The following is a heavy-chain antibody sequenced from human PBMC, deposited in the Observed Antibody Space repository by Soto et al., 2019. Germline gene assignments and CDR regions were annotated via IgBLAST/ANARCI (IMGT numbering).Heavy chain of an antibody. Sequence: SETLSLTCTVSGGSVSSGSYYWSWIRQPPGKGLEWIGYIYYSGSTNYNPSLKSRVTISVDTSKNQFSLKLSSVTAADTAVYYCARGGYSGYDRAVPSYYYGMDVWGQGTTVTVSS. V-gene: IGHV4-61*01. CDR1: GGSVSSGSYY. D-gene: IGHD5-12*01. CDR2: IYYSGST. J-gene: IGHJ6*02. CDR3: ARGGYSGYDRAVPSYYYGMDV.